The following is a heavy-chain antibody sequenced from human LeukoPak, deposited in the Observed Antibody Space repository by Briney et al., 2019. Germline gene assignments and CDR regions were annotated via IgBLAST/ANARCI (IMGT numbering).Heavy chain of an antibody. CDR2: IYPGDSDT. CDR3: ARHPPYYYGSGTEFDY. V-gene: IGHV5-51*01. D-gene: IGHD3-10*01. CDR1: GYTFTGYY. Sequence: KVSCKASGYTFTGYYMHWVRQMPGEGLEWMGIIYPGDSDTRYSPSFQGQVTISADKSISTAYLQWRSLEASDTAIYYCARHPPYYYGSGTEFDYWGQGTLVTVSS. J-gene: IGHJ4*02.